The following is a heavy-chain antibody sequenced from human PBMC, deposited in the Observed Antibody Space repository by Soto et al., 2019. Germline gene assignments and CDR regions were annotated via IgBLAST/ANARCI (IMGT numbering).Heavy chain of an antibody. CDR2: INQDGSEK. CDR3: SRSLNS. CDR1: GFTFSTCW. V-gene: IGHV3-7*01. Sequence: GGSLRLSCAASGFTFSTCWMDWVRQTPGKGLEWVANINQDGSEKNYVDSVKGRFTISRDNAGNSLYLQMRSLTAEDSALYYCSRSLNSWGQGTLVTVSS. J-gene: IGHJ4*02.